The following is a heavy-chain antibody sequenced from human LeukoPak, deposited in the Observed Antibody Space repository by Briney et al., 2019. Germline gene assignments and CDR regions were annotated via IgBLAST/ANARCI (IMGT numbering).Heavy chain of an antibody. J-gene: IGHJ4*01. Sequence: PGGSLRLSCAASGFGFGNFWMHWVRQAPGKGLVWVSRIKTDGTTTVYADSVKGRFTISRDNAKNMLYLQMKSLRAEDTAVYFCAREADPSVYASSSPDYWGQGTPVTVSS. CDR3: AREADPSVYASSSPDY. D-gene: IGHD5/OR15-5a*01. V-gene: IGHV3-74*01. CDR1: GFGFGNFW. CDR2: IKTDGTTT.